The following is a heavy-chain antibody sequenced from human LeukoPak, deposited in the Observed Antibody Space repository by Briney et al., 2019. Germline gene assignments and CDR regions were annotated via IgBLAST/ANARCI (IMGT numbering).Heavy chain of an antibody. CDR1: GGSFSGYY. CDR3: ARGRWGYCSSTSCHGTAFDI. Sequence: PSETLSLTCAVYGGSFSGYYWSWIRQPPGEGLEWIGEINHSGSTNYNPSLKSRVTISVDTSKNQFSLKLSSVTAADTAVYYCARGRWGYCSSTSCHGTAFDIWGQGTMVTVSS. V-gene: IGHV4-34*01. CDR2: INHSGST. J-gene: IGHJ3*02. D-gene: IGHD2-2*01.